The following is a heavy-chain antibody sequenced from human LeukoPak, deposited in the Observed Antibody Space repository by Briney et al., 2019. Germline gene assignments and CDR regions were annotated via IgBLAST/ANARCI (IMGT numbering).Heavy chain of an antibody. CDR1: GFTFSNAW. V-gene: IGHV3-15*01. CDR3: TADGYSAFDI. D-gene: IGHD5-12*01. J-gene: IGHJ3*02. CDR2: IKSKTDGWTT. Sequence: GXSLRLSCAASGFTFSNAWMSWIRQAPGKGLEWVGRIKSKTDGWTTDYAAPMKGRFTISRDDSKNTLYLQMNSLKTEDTAVYYCTADGYSAFDIWGQGTMVTVSS.